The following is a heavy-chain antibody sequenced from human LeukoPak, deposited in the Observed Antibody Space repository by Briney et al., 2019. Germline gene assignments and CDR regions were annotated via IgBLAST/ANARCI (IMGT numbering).Heavy chain of an antibody. CDR3: AKERERTTFYDH. CDR1: GYTFTSYG. J-gene: IGHJ4*02. D-gene: IGHD2/OR15-2a*01. V-gene: IGHV3-30*18. Sequence: GRSLRLSCAASGYTFTSYGMHWVRQAPGKGLEWVAVISYDASNKYYGDSVKGRFTISRDNSKSTLYLQMNSLRAEDTAVYYCAKERERTTFYDHWGQGTLVTVSS. CDR2: ISYDASNK.